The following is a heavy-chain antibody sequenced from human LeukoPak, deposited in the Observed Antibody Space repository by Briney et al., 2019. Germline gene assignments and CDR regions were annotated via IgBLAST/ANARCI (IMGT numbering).Heavy chain of an antibody. J-gene: IGHJ4*02. Sequence: GGSLRLSCAASGFTFNTYGMNWVRQAPGKGLEWVAVIWYDGSIKYYAESVKGRFTISRDNSKNTLYLQMNSLRAEDTAVYYCAKLGYYDNSGYYVYYFDSWGQGTLVTVSS. CDR1: GFTFNTYG. CDR2: IWYDGSIK. V-gene: IGHV3-33*06. D-gene: IGHD3-22*01. CDR3: AKLGYYDNSGYYVYYFDS.